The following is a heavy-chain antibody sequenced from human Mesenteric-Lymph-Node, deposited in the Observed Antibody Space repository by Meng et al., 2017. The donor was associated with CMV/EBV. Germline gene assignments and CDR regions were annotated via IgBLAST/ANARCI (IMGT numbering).Heavy chain of an antibody. J-gene: IGHJ3*02. CDR1: GFTFSDYY. CDR2: IGPSRSPTNYR. D-gene: IGHD3-10*01. CDR3: AREHFTGSGCALDI. V-gene: IGHV3-11*01. Sequence: GGSLRLSCAASGFTFSDYYMIWIRQAPGEGLEWVSHIGPSRSPTNYRNYADSVKGRFTISRDNAKNSVFLQMNSLRADDTAVYYCAREHFTGSGCALDIWGQGTMVTVSS.